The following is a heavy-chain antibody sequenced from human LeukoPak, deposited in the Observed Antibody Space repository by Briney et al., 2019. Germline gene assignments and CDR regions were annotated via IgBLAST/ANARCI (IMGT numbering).Heavy chain of an antibody. CDR2: ISYDGSNK. J-gene: IGHJ6*03. Sequence: GGSLRLSCAASGITFSSYGMHWVRQAPGKGLEWVALISYDGSNKYYADSVKGRFTISRDNSKNTLYLQVNSLRAEDTAVYYCAKDLSVVMASGYMDVWGKGTPVTVSS. V-gene: IGHV3-30*18. CDR1: GITFSSYG. D-gene: IGHD3-22*01. CDR3: AKDLSVVMASGYMDV.